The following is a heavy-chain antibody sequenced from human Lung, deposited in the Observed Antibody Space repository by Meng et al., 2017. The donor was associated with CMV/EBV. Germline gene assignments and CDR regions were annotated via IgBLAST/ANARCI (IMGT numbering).Heavy chain of an antibody. D-gene: IGHD3-22*01. CDR1: GYTFTSYG. J-gene: IGHJ4*02. V-gene: IGHV1-18*01. CDR2: ISTYNDNT. Sequence: ASXXVSXKASGYTFTSYGISWVRQAPRQGLEWMGWISTYNDNTNYAQKLQDRVTMTTDTSTSTAYMELRSLRSDDTAVYYCARVSGHLITMILYYFDSWGQXTLVTV. CDR3: ARVSGHLITMILYYFDS.